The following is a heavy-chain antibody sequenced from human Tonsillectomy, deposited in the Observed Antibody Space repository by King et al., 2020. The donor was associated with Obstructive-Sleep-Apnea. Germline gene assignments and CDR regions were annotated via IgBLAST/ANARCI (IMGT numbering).Heavy chain of an antibody. V-gene: IGHV1-46*01. D-gene: IGHD4-17*01. Sequence: QLVQSGAEVKKPGASVKVSCKASGYTFTSYYMHWVRQAPGQGLEWMGIINPSGGSTSYAQKFQGRGTMTRDTSTSKVYMELGSLRSEDTAVYYCGRTYGDYYYYYGMDVWGQGTTVTVSS. J-gene: IGHJ6*02. CDR1: GYTFTSYY. CDR2: INPSGGST. CDR3: GRTYGDYYYYYGMDV.